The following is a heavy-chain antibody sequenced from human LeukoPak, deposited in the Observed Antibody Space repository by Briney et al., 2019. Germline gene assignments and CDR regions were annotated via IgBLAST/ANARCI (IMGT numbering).Heavy chain of an antibody. CDR2: ISAYNGNT. CDR1: GYTFTSYG. Sequence: ASAKVSCKASGYTFTSYGISWVRQAPGQGLEWMGWISAYNGNTNYAQKLQGRVTMTTDTSTSTAYMELRSLRFDDTAVYYCARDRSVVPAAIRGSYNWFDPWGQGTLVTVSS. J-gene: IGHJ5*02. CDR3: ARDRSVVPAAIRGSYNWFDP. D-gene: IGHD2-2*02. V-gene: IGHV1-18*01.